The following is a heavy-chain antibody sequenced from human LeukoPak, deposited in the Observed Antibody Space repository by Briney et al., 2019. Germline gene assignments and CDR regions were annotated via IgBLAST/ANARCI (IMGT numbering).Heavy chain of an antibody. CDR3: ARGLENYLLDY. Sequence: SETLSLTCAVSGGSISSGGYSWSWIRQPPGKGLEWIGYIYHSGSTYYNPSLKSRVTISVDRSKNQFSLKLSSVTAADTAVYYCARGLENYLLDYWGQGTLVTVSS. D-gene: IGHD1-7*01. CDR2: IYHSGST. CDR1: GGSISSGGYS. J-gene: IGHJ4*02. V-gene: IGHV4-30-2*01.